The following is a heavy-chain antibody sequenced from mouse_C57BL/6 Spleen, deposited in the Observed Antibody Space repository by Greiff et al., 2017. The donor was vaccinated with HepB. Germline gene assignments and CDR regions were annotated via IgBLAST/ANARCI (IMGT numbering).Heavy chain of an antibody. V-gene: IGHV5-17*01. CDR3: ARIDYGNLLYYYAMDY. J-gene: IGHJ4*01. D-gene: IGHD2-1*01. CDR1: GFTFSDYG. Sequence: EVQVVESGGGLVKPGGSLKLSCAASGFTFSDYGMHWVRQAPEKGLEWVAYISSGSSTIYYADTVKGRFTISRDNAKNTLFLQMTSLRSEDTAMYYCARIDYGNLLYYYAMDYWGQGTSVTVSS. CDR2: ISSGSSTI.